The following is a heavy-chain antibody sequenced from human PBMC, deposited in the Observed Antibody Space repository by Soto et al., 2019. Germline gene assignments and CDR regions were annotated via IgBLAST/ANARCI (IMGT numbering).Heavy chain of an antibody. CDR3: ARYSGIVVGHDAFDX. J-gene: IGHJ3*02. Sequence: GSLRLSCAASGFTFSSYWMSWVRQAPGKGLELVANIKKDGSEKYYVESVKGRFTISRDNAKNSLYLQMNSLRDEDTDVYYCARYSGIVVGHDAFDXWGQGTMVT. D-gene: IGHD3-22*01. V-gene: IGHV3-7*03. CDR2: IKKDGSEK. CDR1: GFTFSSYW.